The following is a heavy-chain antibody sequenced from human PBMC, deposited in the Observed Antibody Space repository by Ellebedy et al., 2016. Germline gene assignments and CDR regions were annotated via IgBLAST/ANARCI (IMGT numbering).Heavy chain of an antibody. CDR1: GFTFSSYA. V-gene: IGHV3-23*01. Sequence: GESLKISXAASGFTFSSYAMSWVRQAPGKGLEWVSAISGSGGSTYYADSVKGRFTISRDNAKNSLYLQMNSLRAEDTALYYCVPRSNWGQGILVTVSS. CDR2: ISGSGGST. CDR3: VPRSN. J-gene: IGHJ4*02.